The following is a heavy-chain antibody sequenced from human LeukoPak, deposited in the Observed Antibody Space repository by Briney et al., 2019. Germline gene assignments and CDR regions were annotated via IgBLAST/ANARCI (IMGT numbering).Heavy chain of an antibody. V-gene: IGHV1-69*06. CDR2: IIPISGTT. CDR3: ATLCCGSYYMDV. Sequence: ASVKVSCKASGGTFSSYAISWVRQAPGQGPEWMGGIIPISGTTNYAQKFQGRVTITADKSTSTAYMELSSLRSEDTAVYYCATLCCGSYYMDVWGKGTTVTVSS. CDR1: GGTFSSYA. D-gene: IGHD2-15*01. J-gene: IGHJ6*03.